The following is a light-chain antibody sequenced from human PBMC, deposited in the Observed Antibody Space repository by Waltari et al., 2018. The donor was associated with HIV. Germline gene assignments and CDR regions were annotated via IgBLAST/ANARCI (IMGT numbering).Light chain of an antibody. CDR1: SSNIGAGYD. V-gene: IGLV1-40*01. CDR2: GIT. CDR3: QSLRV. Sequence: QSVLTQPPSVSGAPGQRVTISCTGSSSNIGAGYDVHWYQQLPGTAPKLLIYGITIPPSGVPDRFSGSKPGTSASLAITGLQAEDEADYYCQSLRVFGGGTKLTVL. J-gene: IGLJ2*01.